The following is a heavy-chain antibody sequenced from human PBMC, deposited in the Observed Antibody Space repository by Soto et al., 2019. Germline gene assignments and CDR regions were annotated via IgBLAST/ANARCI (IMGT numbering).Heavy chain of an antibody. CDR2: IRSKAYGGTT. V-gene: IGHV3-49*03. CDR3: TRDLTGNDFWSGYYTFDY. Sequence: PGGSLRLSCTASGFTFGDYAMSWFRQAPGKGLERVGFIRSKAYGGTTEYAASVKGRFTISRDDSKSIAYLQMNSLKTEDTAVYYCTRDLTGNDFWSGYYTFDYWGQGTLVTVSS. CDR1: GFTFGDYA. D-gene: IGHD3-3*01. J-gene: IGHJ4*02.